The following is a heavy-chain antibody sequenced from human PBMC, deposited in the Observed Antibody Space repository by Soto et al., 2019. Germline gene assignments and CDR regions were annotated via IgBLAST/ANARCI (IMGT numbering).Heavy chain of an antibody. CDR3: ARGVVVVADTLHWFDP. Sequence: PSETLCINCAFYVGSFSGYYWSWMRQPPGKGLEWIGEINHSGSTNYNPSLKSRVTISVDTSKNQFSLKLSSVTAADTAVYYCARGVVVVADTLHWFDPWGQGTMFTVSS. CDR2: INHSGST. V-gene: IGHV4-34*01. D-gene: IGHD2-15*01. CDR1: VGSFSGYY. J-gene: IGHJ5*02.